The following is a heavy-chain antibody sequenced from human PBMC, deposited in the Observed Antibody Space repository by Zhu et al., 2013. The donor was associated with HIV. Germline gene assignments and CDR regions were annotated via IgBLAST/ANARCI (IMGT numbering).Heavy chain of an antibody. CDR2: MNPNSGNT. CDR1: GYTFTSYD. Sequence: QVQLVQSGAEVKKPGASVKVSCKASGYTFTSYDINWVRQATGQGLEWMGWMNPNSGNTGYAQKFQGRVTMTRNTSISTAYMELSSLRSEDTAVYYCARAPPRKGVDGYNQFRNYYYYYGMDVWGQGTTVTVSS. V-gene: IGHV1-8*01. J-gene: IGHJ6*02. CDR3: ARAPPRKGVDGYNQFRNYYYYYGMDV. D-gene: IGHD3-10*01.